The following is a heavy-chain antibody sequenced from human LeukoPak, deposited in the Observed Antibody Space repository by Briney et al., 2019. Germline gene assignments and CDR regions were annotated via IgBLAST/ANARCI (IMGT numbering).Heavy chain of an antibody. CDR1: GHPFTGYY. Sequence: GASVKVSCKASGHPFTGYYIHWVRQAPGQGLEWMGWIKPNTGGTDYAQKFQGRITMTRDTSINTAYLELSSLRSDDTAVYYCAKDRGANWYFDLWGRGTLVSVSS. CDR2: IKPNTGGT. CDR3: AKDRGANWYFDL. V-gene: IGHV1-2*02. D-gene: IGHD3-10*01. J-gene: IGHJ2*01.